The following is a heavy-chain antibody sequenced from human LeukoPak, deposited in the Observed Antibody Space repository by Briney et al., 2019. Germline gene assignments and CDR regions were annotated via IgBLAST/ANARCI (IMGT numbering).Heavy chain of an antibody. J-gene: IGHJ4*02. CDR2: ISWNSGSI. V-gene: IGHV3-9*02. CDR3: AKDNRRHYTSGPNPDSLH. Sequence: GRSLRLSCAGSGFISNNYAMHWVRQPPGKGLGWVSGISWNSGSIDYADSVKGRFTISRDNAKNSLYLQMNSLRVEDTAFYYCAKDNRRHYTSGPNPDSLHWGQGALVTVSS. CDR1: GFISNNYA. D-gene: IGHD6-19*01.